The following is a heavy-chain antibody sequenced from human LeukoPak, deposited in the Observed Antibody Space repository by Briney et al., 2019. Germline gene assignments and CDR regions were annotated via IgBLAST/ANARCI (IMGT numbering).Heavy chain of an antibody. V-gene: IGHV3-7*01. CDR3: ARDLSGPSFY. CDR2: IRQDGNEK. D-gene: IGHD2-15*01. Sequence: GGSLRLPCAASGFTFSNYWMSWLRQAPGKGLEWVANIRQDGNEKYFVDSVKGRFTISRDNAQNSLYLQLNSLRAEDTAVYYCARDLSGPSFYWGQGTLVTVSS. J-gene: IGHJ4*02. CDR1: GFTFSNYW.